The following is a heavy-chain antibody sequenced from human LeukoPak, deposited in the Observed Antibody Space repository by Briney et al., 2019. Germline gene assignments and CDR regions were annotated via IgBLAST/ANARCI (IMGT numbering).Heavy chain of an antibody. CDR2: IYTSGST. J-gene: IGHJ5*01. Sequence: SETLSLTCTVSGDSIIRSRYYWGWIRQPAGKGLEWIGRIYTSGSTNYNPTLKSRVTISVDTSKNQFSLKLSSVTAADTAVYYCAGELGTTAYSSGWFDYWGQGTLVTVSS. CDR3: AGELGTTAYSSGWFDY. CDR1: GDSIIRSRYY. D-gene: IGHD6-19*01. V-gene: IGHV4-61*02.